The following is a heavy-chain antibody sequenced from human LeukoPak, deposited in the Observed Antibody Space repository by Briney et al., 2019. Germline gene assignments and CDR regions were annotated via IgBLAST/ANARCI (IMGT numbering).Heavy chain of an antibody. CDR3: ARVGGYDPYDAFDI. D-gene: IGHD5-12*01. CDR1: GFTFRNSW. J-gene: IGHJ3*02. CDR2: IKQDGSEK. Sequence: GGSLRLSCAASGFTFRNSWMTWVRQAPGKGLEWVANIKQDGSEKYYVDSVKGRFTISRDNAKNSLYLQMNSLRAEDTAVYYCARVGGYDPYDAFDIWGQGTMVTVSS. V-gene: IGHV3-7*01.